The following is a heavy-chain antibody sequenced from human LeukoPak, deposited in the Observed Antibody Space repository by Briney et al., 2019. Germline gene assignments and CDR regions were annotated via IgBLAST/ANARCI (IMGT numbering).Heavy chain of an antibody. CDR3: ARDSGGAQFFDY. CDR2: ISSSGSTI. D-gene: IGHD3-16*01. J-gene: IGHJ4*02. V-gene: IGHV3-48*03. Sequence: GGSLRLSCAASGFTFSSYEMNWVRQAPGKGLEWVSYISSSGSTIYYADSVKGRFTISRDNAKNSLYLQMNGLRAEDTAVYYCARDSGGAQFFDYWGQGTLVTVSS. CDR1: GFTFSSYE.